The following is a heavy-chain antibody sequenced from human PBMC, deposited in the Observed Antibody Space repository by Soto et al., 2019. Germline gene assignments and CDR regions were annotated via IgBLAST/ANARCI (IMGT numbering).Heavy chain of an antibody. V-gene: IGHV3-7*01. Sequence: GGSLRLSCAASGFTFSSYWMSWVRQAPGKGLEWVANIKEDGSDKYHVDSVRGRFTISRDNARNALSLQMNSLRAEDTAVYYCAKIAGPGFDYWGQGTLVTVSS. CDR3: AKIAGPGFDY. D-gene: IGHD2-21*01. CDR1: GFTFSSYW. CDR2: IKEDGSDK. J-gene: IGHJ4*02.